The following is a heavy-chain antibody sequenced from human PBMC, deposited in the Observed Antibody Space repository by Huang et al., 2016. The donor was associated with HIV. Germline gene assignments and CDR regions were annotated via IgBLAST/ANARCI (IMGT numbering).Heavy chain of an antibody. D-gene: IGHD2-21*02. CDR2: ISGSVDKT. Sequence: DVQLLESGGDFVQPGGSLRISCAASRFTFSTYAMSWVRQAPGKGLEWVSAISGSVDKTYYADSVKGRFTISRDNSKNTLFLQMNSLRAEDTAVYYCAKVPTVVTFHWGQGTLVTVSS. CDR3: AKVPTVVTFH. J-gene: IGHJ4*02. V-gene: IGHV3-23*01. CDR1: RFTFSTYA.